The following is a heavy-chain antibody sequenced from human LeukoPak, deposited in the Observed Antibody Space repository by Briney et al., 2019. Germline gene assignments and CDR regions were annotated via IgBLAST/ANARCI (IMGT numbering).Heavy chain of an antibody. J-gene: IGHJ4*02. CDR1: GFSIGTYY. D-gene: IGHD3-10*01. V-gene: IGHV3-7*01. CDR3: ARDPRGSEYSHFDS. Sequence: GGSLRLSCAASGFSIGTYYMSWVRQAPGKGLEWVANIKQDGREKHYVDSVKGRFTISRDNSKNSLYPQMSSLRAEDTAVYYCARDPRGSEYSHFDSWGQGTLVTVSS. CDR2: IKQDGREK.